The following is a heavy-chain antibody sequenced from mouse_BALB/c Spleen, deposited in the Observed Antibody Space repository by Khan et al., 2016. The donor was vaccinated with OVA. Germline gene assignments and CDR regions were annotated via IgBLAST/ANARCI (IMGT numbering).Heavy chain of an antibody. J-gene: IGHJ2*01. D-gene: IGHD2-3*01. CDR1: GYTFTDYA. V-gene: IGHV1S137*01. CDR3: ARTADDGYYDY. Sequence: QVQLQQPGPELVRPGVSVKISCKGSGYTFTDYAMYWVKQSHAKSLEWIGLISTYSGSTNYNQKFKGKVTMTVDKSSSAAYMELARLTSEESAIYYGARTADDGYYDYWGQGTALTVSS. CDR2: ISTYSGST.